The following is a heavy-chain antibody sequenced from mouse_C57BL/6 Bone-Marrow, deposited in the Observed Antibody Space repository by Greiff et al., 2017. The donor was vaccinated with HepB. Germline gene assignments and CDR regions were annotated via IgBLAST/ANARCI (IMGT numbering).Heavy chain of an antibody. V-gene: IGHV1-42*01. CDR3: ARRRMGYGNYLFAY. Sequence: VQLKESGPELVKPGASVKISCKASGYSFTGYYMNWVKQSPEKSLEWIGEINPSTGGTTYNQKFKAKATLTVDKSSSTAYMQLKSLTSEDSAVYYCARRRMGYGNYLFAYWGQGTLVTVSA. CDR1: GYSFTGYY. CDR2: INPSTGGT. D-gene: IGHD2-1*01. J-gene: IGHJ3*01.